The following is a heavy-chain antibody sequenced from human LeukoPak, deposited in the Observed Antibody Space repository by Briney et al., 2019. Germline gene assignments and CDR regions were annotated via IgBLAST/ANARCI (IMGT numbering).Heavy chain of an antibody. CDR3: ARQRYYDSSPFVAFDI. Sequence: TSETLSLTCTVFGGSISSYYWSWIRQPPGKGLEWIGYIYYSGSTNYNPSLESRVTISVDTSKNQFSLKLSSVTAADTAVYYCARQRYYDSSPFVAFDIWGQGTMVTVSS. J-gene: IGHJ3*02. CDR2: IYYSGST. CDR1: GGSISSYY. D-gene: IGHD3-22*01. V-gene: IGHV4-59*08.